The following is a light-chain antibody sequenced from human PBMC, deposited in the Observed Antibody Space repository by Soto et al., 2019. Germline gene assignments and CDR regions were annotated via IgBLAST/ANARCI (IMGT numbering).Light chain of an antibody. CDR3: QQGDSFPLT. V-gene: IGKV1-12*01. CDR1: QDIGRW. Sequence: DIQMTQSPSSVSASVGDRVTITCRASQDIGRWLAWFQQKPGEAPSLLIYTASTLHTGVSSRFSGSGSGTDFTLTITSLQPEDFATYYCQQGDSFPLTFGGGTKVEIK. J-gene: IGKJ4*01. CDR2: TAS.